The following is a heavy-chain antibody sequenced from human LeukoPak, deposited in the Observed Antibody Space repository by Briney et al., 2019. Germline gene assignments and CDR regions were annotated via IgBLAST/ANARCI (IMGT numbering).Heavy chain of an antibody. CDR1: GGSFSGYH. CDR2: INHSGST. V-gene: IGHV4-34*01. Sequence: PSETLSLTCAVYGGSFSGYHWSWIRQPPGKGLEWIGEINHSGSTNYNPSLKSRVTISVDTSKNQFSLKLSSVTAADTAVHYCARVGVAAADYWGQGTLVTVSS. CDR3: ARVGVAAADY. D-gene: IGHD6-13*01. J-gene: IGHJ4*02.